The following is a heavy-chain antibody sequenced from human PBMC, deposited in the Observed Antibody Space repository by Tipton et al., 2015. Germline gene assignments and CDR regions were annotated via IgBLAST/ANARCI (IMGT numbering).Heavy chain of an antibody. CDR1: DSSISSSTYY. CDR3: AREVWYNDSTGYDY. D-gene: IGHD3-22*01. J-gene: IGHJ4*02. V-gene: IGHV4-39*07. Sequence: TLSLTCTVSDSSISSSTYYCDWIRQPPGKGLEWIGSIYYSGSTYYNPSLKSRVTMSVDTSKNQFSLHLSSVTAADTAVYYCAREVWYNDSTGYDYWGQGTLVTVSS. CDR2: IYYSGST.